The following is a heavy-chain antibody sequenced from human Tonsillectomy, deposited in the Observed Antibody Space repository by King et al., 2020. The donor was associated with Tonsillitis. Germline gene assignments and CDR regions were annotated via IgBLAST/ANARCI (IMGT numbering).Heavy chain of an antibody. CDR2: IRDDGSNK. J-gene: IGHJ4*02. CDR1: GLTFSSYG. V-gene: IGHV3-30*02. Sequence: VQLVESGGGVVQPGGSLRLSCAASGLTFSSYGMHWVRQAPGKGLEWVAFIRDDGSNKYYADSVRGRFTISRDNSKNMLYLQMNSLRAEDTAVYYCESYGSGSYRSLWGQGTLVTVSS. CDR3: ESYGSGSYRSL. D-gene: IGHD3-10*01.